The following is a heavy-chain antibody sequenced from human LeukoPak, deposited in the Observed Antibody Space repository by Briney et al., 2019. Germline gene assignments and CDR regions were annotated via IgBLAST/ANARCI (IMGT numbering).Heavy chain of an antibody. D-gene: IGHD3-16*01. CDR1: GYTFTGYY. CDR3: ARTREGVWGSYSP. J-gene: IGHJ4*02. V-gene: IGHV1-2*02. Sequence: ASVKVSCKASGYTFTGYYMHWVRQAPGQGLEWMGWINPKRGGTHYAQKFQGRVSMTRDTSINTVYLELSSLRSNDTAVYYCARTREGVWGSYSPWGQGTLVTVSS. CDR2: INPKRGGT.